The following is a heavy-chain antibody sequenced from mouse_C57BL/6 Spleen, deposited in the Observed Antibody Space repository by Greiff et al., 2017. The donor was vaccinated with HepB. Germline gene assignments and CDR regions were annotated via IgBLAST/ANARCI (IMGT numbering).Heavy chain of an antibody. CDR3: ARHDYYDYDGGYYAMDY. Sequence: EVMLVESGGGLVQPGGSLKLSCAASGFTFSDYYMYWVRQTPEKRLEWVAYISNGGGSTYYPDTVKGRFTISRDNAKNTLYLQMSRLKSEDTAMYYCARHDYYDYDGGYYAMDYWGQGTSVTVSS. J-gene: IGHJ4*01. CDR1: GFTFSDYY. D-gene: IGHD2-4*01. V-gene: IGHV5-12*01. CDR2: ISNGGGST.